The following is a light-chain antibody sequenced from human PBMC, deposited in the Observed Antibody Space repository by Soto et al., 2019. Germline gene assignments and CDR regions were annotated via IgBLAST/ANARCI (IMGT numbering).Light chain of an antibody. J-gene: IGKJ1*01. CDR2: DAS. CDR3: QQRTDRPPWT. V-gene: IGKV3-11*01. Sequence: EIVLTQSPATLSLSPRERATLSCSASQSIGLAIAWYQHKPGQAPRLLIFDASQRATGIPARFRGSGSGTDFTLSISSLEPEDFAVYYCQQRTDRPPWTFGQGTKVDIK. CDR1: QSIGLA.